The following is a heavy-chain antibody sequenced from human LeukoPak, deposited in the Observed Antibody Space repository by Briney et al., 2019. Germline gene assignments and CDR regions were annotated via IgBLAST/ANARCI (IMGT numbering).Heavy chain of an antibody. J-gene: IGHJ5*02. CDR1: GFTFSSYS. CDR2: ISSSSSYI. Sequence: GGSLRLSCAASGFTFSSYSMNWVRQAPGKGLEWVSSISSSSSYIYYADSVKGRFTISRDNAKNSLYLQMNSLRAEDTAVYYCAREAVVVPAASFDPWGQGTLVTVSS. CDR3: AREAVVVPAASFDP. V-gene: IGHV3-21*01. D-gene: IGHD2-2*01.